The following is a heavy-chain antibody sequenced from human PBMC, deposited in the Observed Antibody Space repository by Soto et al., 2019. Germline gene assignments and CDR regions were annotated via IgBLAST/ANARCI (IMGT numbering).Heavy chain of an antibody. CDR1: GYTFTSCG. V-gene: IGHV1-18*01. CDR3: ARDPYEWNLLHDAFDI. CDR2: ISAYNGNT. J-gene: IGHJ3*02. Sequence: ASVKVSCKASGYTFTSCGISWVRQAPGQGLEWMGWISAYNGNTNYAQKLQGRVTMTTDTSTSTAYMELRSLRSDDTAVYYCARDPYEWNLLHDAFDIWGQGTMVTVSS. D-gene: IGHD1-26*01.